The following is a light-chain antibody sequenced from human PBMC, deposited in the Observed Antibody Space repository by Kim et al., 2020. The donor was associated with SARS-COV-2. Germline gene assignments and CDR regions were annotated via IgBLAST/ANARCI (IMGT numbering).Light chain of an antibody. V-gene: IGLV10-54*01. J-gene: IGLJ3*02. CDR2: RNN. CDR3: SAWDNSLSAWV. Sequence: LTQPPSVSKGLRQTATLTCTGNSNNVGNQGAAWLQQHQGHPPKLLSYRNNNRPSGISERLSASRSGNTASLTITGLQPEDEAVYYCSAWDNSLSAWVFGGGTQLTVL. CDR1: SNNVGNQG.